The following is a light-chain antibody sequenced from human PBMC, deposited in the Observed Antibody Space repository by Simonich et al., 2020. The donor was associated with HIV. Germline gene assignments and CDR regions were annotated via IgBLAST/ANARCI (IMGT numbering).Light chain of an antibody. J-gene: IGKJ4*01. Sequence: EIVMTQSPATLSVSPGERATLSCSASQSVSSNLAWYQQNPGLAPRLPLSGASTRATGIPARFSGSGSGTEFTLTISSMQSEDVAVYYCQQYNNWPTFGGGTKVEIK. CDR3: QQYNNWPT. CDR2: GAS. V-gene: IGKV3-15*01. CDR1: QSVSSN.